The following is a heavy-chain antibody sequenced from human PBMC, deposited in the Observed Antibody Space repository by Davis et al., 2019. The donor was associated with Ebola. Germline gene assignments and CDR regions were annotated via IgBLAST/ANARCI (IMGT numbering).Heavy chain of an antibody. J-gene: IGHJ6*02. CDR3: VKGSGSYFNYYGMDV. V-gene: IGHV3-64D*06. Sequence: GGSLRLSCAASGFTFDDYAMHWVRQAPGKGLKYVSAISSSGGSTYYADSVKGRFTISRDSSKNTLHLQMSSLRAEDTAVYYCVKGSGSYFNYYGMDVWGQGTTVTVSS. CDR2: ISSSGGST. D-gene: IGHD3-10*01. CDR1: GFTFDDYA.